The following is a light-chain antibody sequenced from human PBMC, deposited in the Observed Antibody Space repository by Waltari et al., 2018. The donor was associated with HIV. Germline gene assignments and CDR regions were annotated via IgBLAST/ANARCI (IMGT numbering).Light chain of an antibody. J-gene: IGLJ3*02. V-gene: IGLV1-47*01. Sequence: QSALTQPPSTSGTPGQTVTIPCSGSSSNIGDNYVSWYQQLPRPAPKLLIYRNSQRPSGVRDRFSGSNSGTSASLAINDLRSEDEAEYHCAAWDDSLSGWVFGGGTNLTVL. CDR1: SSNIGDNY. CDR2: RNS. CDR3: AAWDDSLSGWV.